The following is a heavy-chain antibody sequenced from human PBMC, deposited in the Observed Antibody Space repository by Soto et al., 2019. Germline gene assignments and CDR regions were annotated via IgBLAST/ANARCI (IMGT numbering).Heavy chain of an antibody. CDR1: GFTFSGSA. Sequence: EVQLVESGGGLVQPGGSLKLSCAASGFTFSGSAMHWVRQASGKGLEWVGRIRSKANSYATAYAASVKGRFTISRDDSKNTAYLQMNSLKTEDTAVYYCTRQGSGYCYGLDPLDAFDIWGQGTMVTVSS. V-gene: IGHV3-73*02. J-gene: IGHJ3*02. CDR3: TRQGSGYCYGLDPLDAFDI. D-gene: IGHD3-22*01. CDR2: IRSKANSYAT.